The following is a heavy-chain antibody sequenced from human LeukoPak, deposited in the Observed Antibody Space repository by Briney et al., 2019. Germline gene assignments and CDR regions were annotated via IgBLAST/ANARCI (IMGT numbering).Heavy chain of an antibody. CDR2: INHSGST. D-gene: IGHD3-9*01. CDR3: ARGENDILTNDLGNWFDP. J-gene: IGHJ5*02. CDR1: GGSFSGYY. Sequence: SETLSLTCAVYGGSFSGYYWSWIRQPPGKGLEWIGEINHSGSTNYNPSLKSRVTISVDTSKNQFSLKLSSVTAADTAVYYCARGENDILTNDLGNWFDPWGQGTLVTVSS. V-gene: IGHV4-34*01.